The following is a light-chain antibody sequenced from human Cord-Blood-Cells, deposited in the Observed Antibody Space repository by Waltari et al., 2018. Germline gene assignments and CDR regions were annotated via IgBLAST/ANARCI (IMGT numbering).Light chain of an antibody. V-gene: IGKV1-33*01. CDR2: DAS. CDR3: QQYDDLIT. Sequence: DLKMTQSPPSLSASVGDRVTITCQPSQEMSNYLKWYQQKPGKAPKILIYDASNLETAVPSMFRGNGSGTDFSFTFSSVQPEDIATYGGQQYDDLITFGQATRLDIK. J-gene: IGKJ5*01. CDR1: QEMSNY.